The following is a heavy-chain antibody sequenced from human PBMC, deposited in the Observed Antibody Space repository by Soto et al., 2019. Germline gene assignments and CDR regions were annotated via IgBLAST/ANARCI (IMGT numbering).Heavy chain of an antibody. V-gene: IGHV3-11*01. J-gene: IGHJ4*02. CDR3: ARYRGDQTDVMTGVDY. Sequence: QVQLVDSGGGLVKPGGSLRLSCAASGFTFTDYYMSWIRQAPGKGLEWVSYISGSGSTIYYAESVKGRFTISRDNAKNSLHLQMDSMRAEDSAVYSFARYRGDQTDVMTGVDYWGEGALVTVSS. CDR2: ISGSGSTI. CDR1: GFTFTDYY. D-gene: IGHD1-26*01.